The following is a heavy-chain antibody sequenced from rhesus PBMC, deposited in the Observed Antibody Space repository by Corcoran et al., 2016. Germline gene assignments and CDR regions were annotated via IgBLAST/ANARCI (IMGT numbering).Heavy chain of an antibody. J-gene: IGHJ4*01. V-gene: IGHV4-93*02. D-gene: IGHD6-13*01. CDR1: GGSISSRKW. CDR2: ISVSGRIT. CDR3: ARRGAAGLDY. Sequence: QVQLQESGPAVVKPSETLSLTCAVSGGSISSRKWWSWIRQSPGKGLEWSGGISVSGRITEYNPSLKSRVTISIDTSKNQFSLKLSSATAVDTAVYYCARRGAAGLDYWGQGVLVTVSS.